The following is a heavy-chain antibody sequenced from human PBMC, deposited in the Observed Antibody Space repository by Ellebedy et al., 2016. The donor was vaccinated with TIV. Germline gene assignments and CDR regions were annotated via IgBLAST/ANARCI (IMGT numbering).Heavy chain of an antibody. D-gene: IGHD1-1*01. CDR3: AREGGDDGGTRSDY. Sequence: SETLSLXXSFSGNSVSSRRYFWGWIRQPPGKGLEWIANVYYTGNTHYNPSLKSRVTISLDTSKNQFSLNLTSVTAADTAMYYCAREGGDDGGTRSDYWGQGTLVAVSS. CDR2: VYYTGNT. V-gene: IGHV4-39*07. J-gene: IGHJ4*02. CDR1: GNSVSSRRYF.